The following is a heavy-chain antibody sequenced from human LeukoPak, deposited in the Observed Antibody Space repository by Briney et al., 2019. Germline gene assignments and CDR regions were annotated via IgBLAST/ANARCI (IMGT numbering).Heavy chain of an antibody. CDR2: ISIDGSSI. CDR3: TRDYSGLSL. Sequence: GGSLRLSCAASGFTFSSSSMDWVRQAPGKGLVWVSRISIDGSSIAYADSVKGRFTASRDNAKNTLYLQMNSLRAEDTAVYYCTRDYSGLSLWGQGTLVTVSS. J-gene: IGHJ4*02. V-gene: IGHV3-74*03. CDR1: GFTFSSSS. D-gene: IGHD3/OR15-3a*01.